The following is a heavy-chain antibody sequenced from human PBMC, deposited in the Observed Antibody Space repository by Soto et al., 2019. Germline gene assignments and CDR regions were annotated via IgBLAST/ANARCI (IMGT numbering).Heavy chain of an antibody. Sequence: GGSLRLSCAASGFTFNRHDMHWVRQAPGKGLEWVAFIWYDGINKYYADSVKGRFTISRDNSKNTLFLQMNSLRAEDTAVYYCARDPYYYGSGSYYFDYWGQGTLVTVSS. CDR2: IWYDGINK. CDR1: GFTFNRHD. J-gene: IGHJ4*02. CDR3: ARDPYYYGSGSYYFDY. V-gene: IGHV3-33*08. D-gene: IGHD3-10*01.